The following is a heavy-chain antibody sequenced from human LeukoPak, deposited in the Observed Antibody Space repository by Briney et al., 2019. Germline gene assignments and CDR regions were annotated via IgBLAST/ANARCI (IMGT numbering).Heavy chain of an antibody. CDR1: GFSFSTYW. D-gene: IGHD4-11*01. V-gene: IGHV3-23*01. Sequence: PGGSLRLSCAASGFSFSTYWMHWVRQAPGKGLEWVSAIRGSGGTTYYADSVKGRFTISRDNSKNTPYLQMNSLRAEDTAVYYCAKDMGRVTITVPKDAFDIWGQGTMVTVSS. J-gene: IGHJ3*02. CDR2: IRGSGGTT. CDR3: AKDMGRVTITVPKDAFDI.